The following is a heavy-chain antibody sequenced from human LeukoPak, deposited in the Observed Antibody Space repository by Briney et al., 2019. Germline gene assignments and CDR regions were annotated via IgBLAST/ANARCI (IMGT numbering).Heavy chain of an antibody. D-gene: IGHD2-15*01. Sequence: GGSLRLSCAASGFTFSTYAMNLVRQAPGRGLEWVSTIFPSGDTSKYADSVKGRFTISRDNSKGTLYLQMNSLRAEDTAVYYCAKSGGYCSGGNAAYCYPNWFDPWGQGALVTVSS. CDR1: GFTFSTYA. J-gene: IGHJ5*02. V-gene: IGHV3-23*01. CDR2: IFPSGDTS. CDR3: AKSGGYCSGGNAAYCYPNWFDP.